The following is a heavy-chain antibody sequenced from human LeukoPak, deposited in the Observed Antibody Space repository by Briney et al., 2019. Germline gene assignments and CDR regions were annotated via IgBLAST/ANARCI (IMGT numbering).Heavy chain of an antibody. V-gene: IGHV4-34*01. CDR3: ARGKITMVRGVIPLRRFNWFDP. D-gene: IGHD3-10*01. J-gene: IGHJ5*02. Sequence: PSETLSLTCAVYGGSFSGYYWSWIREPPGKGLEWIGEINHSGSTNYNPSLKSRVTISVDTSKNQFSLKLSSVTAADTAVYYCARGKITMVRGVIPLRRFNWFDPWGQGTLVTVSS. CDR1: GGSFSGYY. CDR2: INHSGST.